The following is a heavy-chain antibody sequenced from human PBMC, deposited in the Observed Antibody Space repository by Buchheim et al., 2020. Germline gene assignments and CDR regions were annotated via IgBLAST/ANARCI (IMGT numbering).Heavy chain of an antibody. D-gene: IGHD2-21*01. CDR3: AREPRLRFFGYMDV. CDR2: INHSGST. CDR1: GGSFSGYY. Sequence: QVQLQQWGAGLLKPSETLSLTCAVYGGSFSGYYWSWIRQPPGKGLEWIGEINHSGSTNYNPSLKSRVTISVDTSKNQFSLKLSSVTAADTAVYYCAREPRLRFFGYMDVWGKWTT. J-gene: IGHJ6*03. V-gene: IGHV4-34*01.